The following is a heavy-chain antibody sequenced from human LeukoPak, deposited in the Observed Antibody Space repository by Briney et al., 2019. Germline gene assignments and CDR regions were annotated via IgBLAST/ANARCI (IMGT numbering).Heavy chain of an antibody. CDR3: AREAVAGFDY. CDR1: GYTCTNYA. Sequence: ASVKVSCKASGYTCTNYAMHWVRQAAGQRLEWMGWINTGNGITKYSQKFQGRVTITRDTSASTAHMELSSLRSEDTAVYYCAREAVAGFDYWGQGTLVTVSS. V-gene: IGHV1-3*04. D-gene: IGHD6-19*01. J-gene: IGHJ4*02. CDR2: INTGNGIT.